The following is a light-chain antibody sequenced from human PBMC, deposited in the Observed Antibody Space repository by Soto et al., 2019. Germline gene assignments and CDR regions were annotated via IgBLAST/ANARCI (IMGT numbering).Light chain of an antibody. J-gene: IGKJ1*01. CDR2: GAS. V-gene: IGKV1-17*01. CDR1: QGIGND. Sequence: DIQMPQSPSSLSASVGDRVTITCRASQGIGNDLGWYRQKPGKAPERLIYGASRLQSGVPSRFSGSGSETEFTLTISGLQPGDSATYYCQQYNSYSPTFGQGTKVGI. CDR3: QQYNSYSPT.